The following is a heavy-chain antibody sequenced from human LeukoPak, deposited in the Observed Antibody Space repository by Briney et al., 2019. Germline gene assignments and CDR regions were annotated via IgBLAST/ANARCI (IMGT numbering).Heavy chain of an antibody. D-gene: IGHD3-22*01. Sequence: WETLSLTCTVSGCSISGYYGSWLRQPPGRGLEWLGYMYYSGSTNYHPPLKSRLTISVDKSKNHFSLNLNYVTAPDTAVDYCGRDPGRGDSGYAFDFWGQGTVVTVSS. V-gene: IGHV4-59*12. J-gene: IGHJ4*02. CDR3: GRDPGRGDSGYAFDF. CDR1: GCSISGYY. CDR2: MYYSGST.